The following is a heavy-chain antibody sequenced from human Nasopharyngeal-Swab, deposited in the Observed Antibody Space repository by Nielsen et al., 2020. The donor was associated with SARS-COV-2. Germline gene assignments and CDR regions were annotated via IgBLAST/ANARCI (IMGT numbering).Heavy chain of an antibody. CDR3: APRVGATTGLDY. Sequence: GESLKISCAASGFTFSSYAMSWVRQAPGKGLEWVSYISSSGSTIYYADSVKGRFTISRDNAKNSLYLQMNSLRAEDTAVYYCAPRVGATTGLDYWGQGTLVTVSS. CDR2: ISSSGSTI. D-gene: IGHD1-26*01. V-gene: IGHV3-48*04. CDR1: GFTFSSYA. J-gene: IGHJ4*02.